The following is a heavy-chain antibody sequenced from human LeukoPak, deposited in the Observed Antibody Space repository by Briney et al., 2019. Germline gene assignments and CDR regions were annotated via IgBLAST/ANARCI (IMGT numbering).Heavy chain of an antibody. V-gene: IGHV4-38-2*02. J-gene: IGHJ4*02. Sequence: PSETLSLTCTVSGYSISSGYYWGWIRQPPGKGLEWIGSIYHSGSTYYNPSLKSRVTISVDTSKNQFSLKLSSVTAADTAVYYCARFSSGWYFVRFFDYWGQGTLVTVSS. D-gene: IGHD6-19*01. CDR3: ARFSSGWYFVRFFDY. CDR2: IYHSGST. CDR1: GYSISSGYY.